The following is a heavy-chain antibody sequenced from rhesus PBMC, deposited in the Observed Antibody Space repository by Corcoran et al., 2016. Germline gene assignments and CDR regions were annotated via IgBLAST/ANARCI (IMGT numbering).Heavy chain of an antibody. D-gene: IGHD3-22*01. V-gene: IGHV4S14*01. J-gene: IGHJ4*01. CDR2: ISSGGSN. CDR1: GYSLSRGYY. Sequence: QVQLQESGPGLVKPSATLSLTCAVSGYSLSRGYYWGWIRQPPGRGLEWIGHISSGGSNYRNPCLKRRASMEVHTSKNECSLKLSSVTAADTAVYDGARRGHGSEYCVDYWGQGVLVTVSS. CDR3: ARRGHGSEYCVDY.